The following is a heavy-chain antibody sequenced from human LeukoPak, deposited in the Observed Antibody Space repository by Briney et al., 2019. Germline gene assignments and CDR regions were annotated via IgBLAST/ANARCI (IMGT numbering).Heavy chain of an antibody. CDR3: ARYWFGELGGVDN. CDR2: VYPGDSAP. CDR1: GYNFPTYS. J-gene: IGHJ4*02. V-gene: IGHV5-51*01. Sequence: PGESLKISCRGSGYNFPTYSIGWVRQMPGKGLEWMGIVYPGDSAPRYSPSFQGQVTISADKSISTAFLQWNSLKASDTAMYYCARYWFGELGGVDNWGQGTLVTVSS. D-gene: IGHD3-10*01.